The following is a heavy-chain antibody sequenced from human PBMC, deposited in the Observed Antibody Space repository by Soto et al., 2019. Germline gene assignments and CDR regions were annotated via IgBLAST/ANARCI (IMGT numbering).Heavy chain of an antibody. J-gene: IGHJ2*01. D-gene: IGHD5-12*01. CDR2: IIPIYGKA. V-gene: IGHV1-69*01. CDR3: ARDGHGYNYWYFDL. Sequence: QVQLVQSGAEVRELGSSVKVSCKVSGDTFNKYTINWVRQAPGQGLEWMAGIIPIYGKANYALKFHDRIKVTADESTATAYMELNSLTSEDTAIYYCARDGHGYNYWYFDLWGRGTLITVSS. CDR1: GDTFNKYT.